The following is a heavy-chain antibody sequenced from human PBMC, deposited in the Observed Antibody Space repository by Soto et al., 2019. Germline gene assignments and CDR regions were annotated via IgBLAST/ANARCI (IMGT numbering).Heavy chain of an antibody. V-gene: IGHV1-2*04. J-gene: IGHJ3*02. CDR3: ARRLRYCSGGSCYSDGYAFDI. CDR2: ITPNSGGT. D-gene: IGHD2-15*01. Sequence: ASVKVSCKASGYTFTSYDINWVRQATGQGLEWMGWITPNSGGTKYAQKFQGWVTMTRDTSISTAYMELSRLRSDDTAMYYCARRLRYCSGGSCYSDGYAFDIWGQGTMVTVSS. CDR1: GYTFTSYD.